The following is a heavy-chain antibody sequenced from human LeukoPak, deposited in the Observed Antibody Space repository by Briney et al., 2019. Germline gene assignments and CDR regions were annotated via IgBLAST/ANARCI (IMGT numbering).Heavy chain of an antibody. V-gene: IGHV1-8*02. CDR2: MNPNSGNT. J-gene: IGHJ4*02. CDR1: GYTFTGYY. CDR3: ARGRKSDY. Sequence: ASVKVSCTASGYTFTGYYMHWVRQATGQGLEWMGWMNPNSGNTGYAQKFQGRVTMTRNTSISTAYMELSSLRSEDTAVYYCARGRKSDYWGQGTLVTVSS.